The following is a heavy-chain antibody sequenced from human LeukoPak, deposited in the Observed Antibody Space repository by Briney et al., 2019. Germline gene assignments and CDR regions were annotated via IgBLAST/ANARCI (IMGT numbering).Heavy chain of an antibody. V-gene: IGHV3-23*01. D-gene: IGHD3-16*02. CDR3: AKDRMYYDYVWGSYRYPYYFDY. CDR2: ISGSGGST. J-gene: IGHJ4*02. Sequence: GGSLRLSCAASGFTFSSYAMSWVRQAPGKGLEWVSAISGSGGSTYYADSVKGRFTISRDNSKNTLYLQMNSLRAEDTAVYYRAKDRMYYDYVWGSYRYPYYFDYWGQGTLVTVSS. CDR1: GFTFSSYA.